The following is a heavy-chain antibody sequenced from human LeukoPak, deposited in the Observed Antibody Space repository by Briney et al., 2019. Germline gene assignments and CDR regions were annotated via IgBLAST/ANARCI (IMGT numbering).Heavy chain of an antibody. D-gene: IGHD3-3*01. CDR1: GGSISSYY. Sequence: PSETLSLTCTVSGGSISSYYWSWIRQPPGKGREWIGYIYYSGSTNYNPSLKCRVTISVDTSKNQFSLKLSSVTAADTAVYYCARDLRHYDFWSGYPDAFDIWGQGTMVTVSS. V-gene: IGHV4-59*01. CDR2: IYYSGST. CDR3: ARDLRHYDFWSGYPDAFDI. J-gene: IGHJ3*02.